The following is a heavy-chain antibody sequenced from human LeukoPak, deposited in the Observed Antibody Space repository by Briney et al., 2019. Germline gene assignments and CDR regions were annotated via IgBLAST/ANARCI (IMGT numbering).Heavy chain of an antibody. CDR1: GFTFSSYS. CDR3: ARYCSSTSCYGFDP. V-gene: IGHV3-21*01. D-gene: IGHD2-2*01. CDR2: ISSSSSYI. Sequence: GGSLRLSCAASGFTFSSYSMNWVRQAPGKGLEWVPSISSSSSYIYYADSVKGRFTISRDNAKNSLYLQMNSLRAEDTAVYYCARYCSSTSCYGFDPWGQGTLVTVSS. J-gene: IGHJ5*02.